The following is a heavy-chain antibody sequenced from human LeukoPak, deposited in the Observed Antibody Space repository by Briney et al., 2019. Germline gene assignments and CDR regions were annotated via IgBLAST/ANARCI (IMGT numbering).Heavy chain of an antibody. CDR1: GFTVSNTY. D-gene: IGHD3-22*01. J-gene: IGHJ4*02. CDR2: IYSGGGR. V-gene: IGHV3-53*01. Sequence: GGSLRLSCEASGFTVSNTYMSWVRQAPGMGLEWVSIIYSGGGRHYGDSVKGRFTMSRDNSKTTVYLHMLSLRAEDTAVYYCAKDLYYYDSSGYGDYWGQGTLVTVSS. CDR3: AKDLYYYDSSGYGDY.